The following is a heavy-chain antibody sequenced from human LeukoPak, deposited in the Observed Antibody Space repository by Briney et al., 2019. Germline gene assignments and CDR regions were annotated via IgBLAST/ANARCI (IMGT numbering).Heavy chain of an antibody. Sequence: GGSLRLSNAASGFTFSSYAMSWVRQAPGKGLEWVSAISGGGSSTYYADSVKGRFTISRDNSKNTLYLQMNSLRAEDTAIYYCAKGIAAAGPYFDYWGQGTLVTVSS. D-gene: IGHD6-13*01. CDR2: ISGGGSST. CDR3: AKGIAAAGPYFDY. J-gene: IGHJ4*02. CDR1: GFTFSSYA. V-gene: IGHV3-23*01.